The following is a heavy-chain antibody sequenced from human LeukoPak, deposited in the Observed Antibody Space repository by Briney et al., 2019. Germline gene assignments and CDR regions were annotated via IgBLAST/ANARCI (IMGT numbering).Heavy chain of an antibody. J-gene: IGHJ6*04. CDR1: GFTFSSYG. D-gene: IGHD3-10*02. CDR2: ISYDGSNK. CDR3: AELGITMIGGV. V-gene: IGHV3-30*18. Sequence: GGSLRLSCAASGFTFSSYGMHWVRQAPGKGLEWVAIISYDGSNKYYADSVKGQFIISRDNAKNSLYLQMNSLRAEDTAVYYCAELGITMIGGVWGKGTTVTISS.